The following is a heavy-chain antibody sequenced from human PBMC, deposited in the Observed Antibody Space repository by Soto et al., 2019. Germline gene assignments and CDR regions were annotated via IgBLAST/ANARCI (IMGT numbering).Heavy chain of an antibody. Sequence: GGSLRLSCTASGITFSSYEMTWDRQAPGKGLEWISYITSGGTTYYADSAKGRFTISRDNAKNSLYLHLNGLTAEHTAIYYCARVLYATWSSFDYWDQGTLVTVSS. D-gene: IGHD1-26*01. CDR3: ARVLYATWSSFDY. J-gene: IGHJ4*02. CDR2: ITSGGTT. CDR1: GITFSSYE. V-gene: IGHV3-48*03.